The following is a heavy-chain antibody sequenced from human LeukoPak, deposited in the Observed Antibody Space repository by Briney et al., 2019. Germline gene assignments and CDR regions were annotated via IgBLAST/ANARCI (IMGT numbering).Heavy chain of an antibody. V-gene: IGHV3-7*01. CDR2: IKQDGSEK. CDR3: ARRQGSYFDSSGYYNG. Sequence: PGGSLRLSCAASGFTFSSYWMSWVRQAPGKGLEWVANIKQDGSEKNYLDSVKGRFTISRDNAKSSLYLQMNSLRAEDTAVYYCARRQGSYFDSSGYYNGWGQGTLVTVSS. D-gene: IGHD3-22*01. J-gene: IGHJ4*02. CDR1: GFTFSSYW.